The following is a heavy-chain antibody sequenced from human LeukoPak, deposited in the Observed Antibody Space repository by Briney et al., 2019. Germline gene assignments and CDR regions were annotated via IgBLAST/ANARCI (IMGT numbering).Heavy chain of an antibody. D-gene: IGHD2-8*01. CDR3: ARDCTNGVCYNWFDP. V-gene: IGHV3-21*01. CDR2: ISSSSSYI. J-gene: IGHJ5*02. Sequence: GGSLRLSCAASGFTFSSYSMNWVRQAPGKGLEWVSSISSSSSYIYYADSVKGRFTISRDNAKNSLYLQMNSLRAEDTAVYYRARDCTNGVCYNWFDPWGQGTLVTVSS. CDR1: GFTFSSYS.